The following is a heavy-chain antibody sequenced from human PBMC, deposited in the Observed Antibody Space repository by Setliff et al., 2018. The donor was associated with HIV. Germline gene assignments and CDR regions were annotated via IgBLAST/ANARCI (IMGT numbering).Heavy chain of an antibody. J-gene: IGHJ3*02. CDR2: INPTGDIT. CDR1: GYTFSSNY. D-gene: IGHD3-10*01. CDR3: ASKGGSGNYPDSDAFDI. Sequence: GASVKVSCKASGYTFSSNYMHWVRQAPGQGLEWMGLINPTGDITFYPQKFQGRVTMTRDTSTSTVYMELRSLRSEDTAIYYCASKGGSGNYPDSDAFDIWGQGTLVTVSS. V-gene: IGHV1-46*01.